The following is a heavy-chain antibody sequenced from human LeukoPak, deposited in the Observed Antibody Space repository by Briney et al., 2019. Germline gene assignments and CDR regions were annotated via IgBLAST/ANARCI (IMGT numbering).Heavy chain of an antibody. CDR2: IDPSDSYA. CDR3: ARQGFGADLHI. CDR1: GYRFTTCW. V-gene: IGHV5-10-1*01. J-gene: IGHJ3*02. D-gene: IGHD3-10*01. Sequence: GESLKISCKGSGYRFTTCWITWVRQMPGKGLEWMGRIDPSDSYANYSPSFQGHVTISTDKSISTAYLQWSSLKASDTAMYYCARQGFGADLHIWGQGTMVTVSS.